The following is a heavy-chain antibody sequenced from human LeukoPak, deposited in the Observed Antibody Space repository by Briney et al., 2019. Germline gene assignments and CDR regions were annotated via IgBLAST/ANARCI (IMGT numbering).Heavy chain of an antibody. D-gene: IGHD2-2*01. Sequence: GGSLSLSCAASGLTFCIYPMRWVRQARGGGVEWVSAISGSGGSTYYAESVKGEFSVSRDNSDHMVFLELNSLRADDTAVYYCAKNHEHGRYAGFDFWAEGALVAVSS. CDR3: AKNHEHGRYAGFDF. V-gene: IGHV3-23*01. CDR2: ISGSGGST. J-gene: IGHJ3*01. CDR1: GLTFCIYP.